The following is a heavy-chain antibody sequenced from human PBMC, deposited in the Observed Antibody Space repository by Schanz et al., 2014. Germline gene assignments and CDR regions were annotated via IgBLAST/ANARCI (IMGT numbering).Heavy chain of an antibody. D-gene: IGHD2-2*01. Sequence: VQLVESGGGLVQPGGSVRLSCGASGFSFSTHWMAWVRQAPGKGLEWVANIGDDGADKYYLDSVRGRFTISRDNAKNSLYLQMNSLRAEDTAVYYCAKVAPAATYLDSWGLGTLVTVSS. CDR1: GFSFSTHW. CDR2: IGDDGADK. J-gene: IGHJ4*02. V-gene: IGHV3-7*01. CDR3: AKVAPAATYLDS.